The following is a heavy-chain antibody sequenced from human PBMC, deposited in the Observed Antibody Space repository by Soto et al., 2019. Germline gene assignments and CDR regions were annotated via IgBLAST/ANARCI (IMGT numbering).Heavy chain of an antibody. CDR3: ARSSGIAAAGTVY. CDR1: GGTFSSYT. CDR2: IIPILGIA. V-gene: IGHV1-69*02. D-gene: IGHD6-13*01. Sequence: SVKVSCKASGGTFSSYTISWVRQAPGQGLEWMGRIIPILGIANYAQKFQGRVTITADKSTSTAYMELSSLRSEDTAVYYCARSSGIAAAGTVYWGQGTLVTVSS. J-gene: IGHJ4*02.